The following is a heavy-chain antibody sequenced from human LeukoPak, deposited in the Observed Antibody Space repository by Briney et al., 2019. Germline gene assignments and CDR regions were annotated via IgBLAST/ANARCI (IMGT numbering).Heavy chain of an antibody. Sequence: PGGSLGLSCAASGFTFSSYGMHWVRQAPGKGLEWVAVISYDGSNKYYADSVRGRFTISRDNSKNTLYLQMNSLRAEDTAVYYCAKDPVNYDYVWGSYRPLGYFDYWGQGTLVTVSS. J-gene: IGHJ4*02. CDR1: GFTFSSYG. V-gene: IGHV3-30*18. CDR2: ISYDGSNK. D-gene: IGHD3-16*02. CDR3: AKDPVNYDYVWGSYRPLGYFDY.